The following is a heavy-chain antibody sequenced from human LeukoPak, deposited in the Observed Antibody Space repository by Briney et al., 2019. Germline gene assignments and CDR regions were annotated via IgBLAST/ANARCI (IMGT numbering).Heavy chain of an antibody. D-gene: IGHD3-9*01. CDR1: GGSIISSNW. CDR2: IYHSGST. V-gene: IGHV4-4*02. Sequence: SETLSLTCAVSGGSIISSNWWSWVRQPPGKGLEWIAEIYHSGSTNYNPSLKSRVTISVDKSKNQVSLTLTSVTAADTAVYYCARVRYDILTGYSDFDYWGQGTLVTVSS. J-gene: IGHJ4*02. CDR3: ARVRYDILTGYSDFDY.